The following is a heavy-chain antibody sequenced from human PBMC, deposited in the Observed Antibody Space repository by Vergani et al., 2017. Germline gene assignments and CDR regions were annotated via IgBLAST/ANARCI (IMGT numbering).Heavy chain of an antibody. CDR1: GFSLSTSGVG. D-gene: IGHD6-19*01. CDR3: AQAQAVACTEWFDP. CDR2: IYWNDDK. J-gene: IGHJ5*02. Sequence: QITLKEPGPTLVKPTQTLTLTCTCSGFSLSTSGVGVGWIRQPPGKALEWLALIYWNDDKRYSPSLKSRLTITKDTSKNQVVLTMTNMDPVDTATYYCAQAQAVACTEWFDPWGQGTLVTVSS. V-gene: IGHV2-5*01.